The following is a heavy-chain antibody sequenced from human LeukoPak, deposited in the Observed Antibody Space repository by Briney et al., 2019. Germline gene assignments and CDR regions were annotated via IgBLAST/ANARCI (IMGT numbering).Heavy chain of an antibody. CDR2: ISSSGSTI. CDR3: ARGYKPGDV. D-gene: IGHD1-1*01. CDR1: RFTFSSYE. J-gene: IGHJ6*02. Sequence: PGGSLRLSCAASRFTFSSYEMNWVRQAPGKGLEWVSYISSSGSTIYYADSVKGRFTISRDNAKNSLYLQMNSLRAEDTAVYYCARGYKPGDVWGQGTTVTVSS. V-gene: IGHV3-48*03.